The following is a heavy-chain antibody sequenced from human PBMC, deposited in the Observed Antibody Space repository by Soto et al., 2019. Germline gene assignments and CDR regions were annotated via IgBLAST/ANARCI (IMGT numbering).Heavy chain of an antibody. D-gene: IGHD3-22*01. CDR1: GDSISTFY. CDR2: VYYTGST. J-gene: IGHJ4*02. CDR3: ARGRTVRNYADDSSDYFYFFDY. Sequence: SSETLSLTCTVSGDSISTFYWGWMRQSPGKELEWIGYVYYTGSTNYNPSLKSRVTISVDRSKNQFSLKLASANAADTAVYYCARGRTVRNYADDSSDYFYFFDYWGQGTQVTVSS. V-gene: IGHV4-59*01.